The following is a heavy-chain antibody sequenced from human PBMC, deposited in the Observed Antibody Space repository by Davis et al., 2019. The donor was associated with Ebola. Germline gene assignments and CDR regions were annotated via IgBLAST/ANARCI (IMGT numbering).Heavy chain of an antibody. V-gene: IGHV3-74*01. D-gene: IGHD2-2*01. Sequence: HTGGSLRLSSAASGFTFSSYWMHWVRQAPGKGLVWVSRINSDGSSTSYADSVKGRFTISRDNAKNTLYLQMNSLRAEDTAVYYCARGYQLLPYGMDVWGQGTTVTVSS. CDR2: INSDGSST. CDR1: GFTFSSYW. CDR3: ARGYQLLPYGMDV. J-gene: IGHJ6*02.